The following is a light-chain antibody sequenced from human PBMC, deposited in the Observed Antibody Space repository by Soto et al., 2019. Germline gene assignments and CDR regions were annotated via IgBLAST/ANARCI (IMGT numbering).Light chain of an antibody. CDR3: QQGYSTPWT. V-gene: IGKV1-12*01. CDR2: AAS. Sequence: CPLPMSVSEAARATITCRASQGISSWLAWYQQKPGKAPKLLIYAASNLQSGVPSRFSASGSGTDFTLTLNSLQPEDFATYYCQQGYSTPWTFGQGTKVDNK. J-gene: IGKJ1*01. CDR1: QGISSW.